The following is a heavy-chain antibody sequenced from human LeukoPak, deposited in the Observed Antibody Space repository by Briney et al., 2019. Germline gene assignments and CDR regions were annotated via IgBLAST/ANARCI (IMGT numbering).Heavy chain of an antibody. D-gene: IGHD1-26*01. CDR2: IKQDGSEK. Sequence: GGSLRLSCAASGFTFSSYWMSWVRQAPGKGLEWVANIKQDGSEKYYVDSVEGRFTISRDNAKNSLYLQMNSLRAEDTAVYYCAGDLVGADAFDIWGQGTMVTVSS. CDR3: AGDLVGADAFDI. CDR1: GFTFSSYW. J-gene: IGHJ3*02. V-gene: IGHV3-7*03.